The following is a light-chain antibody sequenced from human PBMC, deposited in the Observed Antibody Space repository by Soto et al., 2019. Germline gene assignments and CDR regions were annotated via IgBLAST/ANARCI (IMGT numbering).Light chain of an antibody. V-gene: IGKV3-20*01. CDR3: QQYGSSPVT. Sequence: EIVLTQSPGTLSLSPGERATLSCRASQSVSSSYLAWYQQKHGQAPRLLIYGASSRATGIPDRFSGSGSGTDFTLTISRLEPEDFAVYYCQQYGSSPVTFGQGTKLEIK. CDR1: QSVSSSY. J-gene: IGKJ2*01. CDR2: GAS.